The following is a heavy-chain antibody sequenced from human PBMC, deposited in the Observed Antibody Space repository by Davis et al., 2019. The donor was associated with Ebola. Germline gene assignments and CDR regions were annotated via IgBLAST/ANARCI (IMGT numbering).Heavy chain of an antibody. D-gene: IGHD5-12*01. CDR3: ASGDGRGSSYDMDV. CDR2: INLDGSDT. CDR1: GFTLNRYW. V-gene: IGHV3-74*01. Sequence: HTGGSLRLSCAASGFTLNRYWMHWVRQAPGKGLVWVSYINLDGSDTNYADSVKGRFTISRDDAKNSLFLQMNSLRAEDTALYYCASGDGRGSSYDMDVWGQGTTVTVSS. J-gene: IGHJ6*02.